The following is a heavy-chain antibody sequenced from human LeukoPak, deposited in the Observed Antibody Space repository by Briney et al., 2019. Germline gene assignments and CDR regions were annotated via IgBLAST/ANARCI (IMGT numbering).Heavy chain of an antibody. D-gene: IGHD3-22*01. CDR2: MHRTDNI. CDR1: GASINNYY. V-gene: IGHV4-4*07. CDR3: ARDDISGYYPADAFDI. Sequence: PSETLSLTCTVSGASINNYYGSWIRQPAGKGLEWIGRMHRTDNINYNPSLKGRVTMAVDTSKNQFSLKLSSVTAADTAVYYCARDDISGYYPADAFDIWGQGTMVTVSS. J-gene: IGHJ3*02.